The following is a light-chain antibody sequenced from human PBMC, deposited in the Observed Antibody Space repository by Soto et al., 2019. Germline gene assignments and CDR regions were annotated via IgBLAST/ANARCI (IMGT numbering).Light chain of an antibody. CDR3: SAYTGSSTLVV. CDR1: SSDVGGYNY. Sequence: QSALTQPASVSGSPGQSVTISCTGTSSDVGGYNYVSWYQQHPGKAPKLMIYDISKRPSGVSNRFSGSKSGNTASLTISGLQAEDEVDYYCSAYTGSSTLVVFGGGTKLTVL. V-gene: IGLV2-14*01. J-gene: IGLJ2*01. CDR2: DIS.